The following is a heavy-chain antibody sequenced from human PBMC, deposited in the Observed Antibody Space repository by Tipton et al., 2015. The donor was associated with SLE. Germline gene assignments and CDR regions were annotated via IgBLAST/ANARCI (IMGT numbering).Heavy chain of an antibody. D-gene: IGHD6-13*01. V-gene: IGHV3-11*04. Sequence: GSLRLSCAASGFTFSDHYMTWIRQAPGKGLEWVSYISNSGSAKFYADPVRGRFTISRDNANNSLFLQMNSLRAEDTAIYYCARDGAAPDPGIHYWGQGTLVTVSS. CDR3: ARDGAAPDPGIHY. CDR1: GFTFSDHY. J-gene: IGHJ4*02. CDR2: ISNSGSAK.